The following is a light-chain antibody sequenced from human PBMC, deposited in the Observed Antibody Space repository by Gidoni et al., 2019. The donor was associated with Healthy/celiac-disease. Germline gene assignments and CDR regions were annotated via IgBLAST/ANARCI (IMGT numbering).Light chain of an antibody. CDR2: GAS. V-gene: IGKV3D-15*03. Sequence: EIVMTQSPATLSVSPGERATLSCRASQSVSSNLAWYQQKPGQAPRLLIYGASISATGIPARFSGSGSGTEFTLTISILQSEDFAVYYCQQYNNWPLSITFGQGTRLEIK. CDR3: QQYNNWPLSIT. J-gene: IGKJ5*01. CDR1: QSVSSN.